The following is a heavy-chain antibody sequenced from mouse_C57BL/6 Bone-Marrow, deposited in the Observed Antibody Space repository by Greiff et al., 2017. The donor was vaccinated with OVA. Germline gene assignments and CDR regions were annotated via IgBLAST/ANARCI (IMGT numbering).Heavy chain of an antibody. J-gene: IGHJ4*01. V-gene: IGHV1-54*01. D-gene: IGHD2-5*01. CDR1: GYAFTNYL. Sequence: QVQLQQSGAELVRPGTSVKVSCKASGYAFTNYLIEWVKQRPGQGLEWIGVINPGSGGTNYNEKFKGKATLTADKSSSTAYMQLSSLTSEDSAVYFCASGYYSNPYYYAMDYWGQGTSVTVSS. CDR2: INPGSGGT. CDR3: ASGYYSNPYYYAMDY.